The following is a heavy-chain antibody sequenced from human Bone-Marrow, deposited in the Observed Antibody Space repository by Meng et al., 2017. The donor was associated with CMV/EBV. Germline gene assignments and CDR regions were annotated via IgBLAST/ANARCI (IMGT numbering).Heavy chain of an antibody. Sequence: LSLTCAASGFTFSSYAMSWVRQAPGKGLEWVSAISGSGGSTYYADSVKGRFTISRDNSKNTLYLQMNSLRAEDTAVYYCAKDLAYCGGDCYTVWDHGGAFDIWGQGTMVTVSS. CDR1: GFTFSSYA. V-gene: IGHV3-23*01. CDR2: ISGSGGST. CDR3: AKDLAYCGGDCYTVWDHGGAFDI. J-gene: IGHJ3*02. D-gene: IGHD2-21*01.